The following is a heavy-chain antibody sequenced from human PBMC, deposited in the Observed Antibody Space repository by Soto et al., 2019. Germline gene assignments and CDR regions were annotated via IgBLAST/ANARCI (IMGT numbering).Heavy chain of an antibody. J-gene: IGHJ5*02. Sequence: ASVKVSCKASGYTFTSYGISWVRQAPGQGLEWMGWISAYNGNTNYAQKLQGRVTMTTDTSTSTAYMELRGLRSDDTAVYYCARDRAEYYYGSGSYYTSWFDPWGQGTLVTVSS. CDR3: ARDRAEYYYGSGSYYTSWFDP. CDR2: ISAYNGNT. D-gene: IGHD3-10*01. V-gene: IGHV1-18*04. CDR1: GYTFTSYG.